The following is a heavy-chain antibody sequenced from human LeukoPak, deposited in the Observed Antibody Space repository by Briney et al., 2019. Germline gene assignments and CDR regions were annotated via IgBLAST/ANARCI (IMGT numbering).Heavy chain of an antibody. D-gene: IGHD3-10*01. CDR1: GFTFSNYW. CDR2: IKEDGSQK. J-gene: IGHJ4*02. Sequence: GGSLRLSCAVSGFTFSNYWMNWVRQAPGKGLEWVANIKEDGSQKYYVESVKGRFTVSRDNAKNSVYLQMSSLRDEDTAVYYCARGLKTSPGVDYWGQGTLVTVSS. CDR3: ARGLKTSPGVDY. V-gene: IGHV3-7*01.